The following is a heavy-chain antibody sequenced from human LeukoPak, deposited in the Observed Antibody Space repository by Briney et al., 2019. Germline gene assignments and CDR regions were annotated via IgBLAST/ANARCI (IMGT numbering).Heavy chain of an antibody. D-gene: IGHD4-11*01. J-gene: IGHJ4*02. CDR3: ARADASTVTSPPDY. CDR1: GGSISSYY. V-gene: IGHV4-59*01. Sequence: SETLSLTCTVSGGSISSYYWSWIRQPPGKGLEWIGYIYYSGSTNYNPSLKSRDTISVDTSKNQFSLKLSSVTAADTAVYYCARADASTVTSPPDYWGQGTLVTVSS. CDR2: IYYSGST.